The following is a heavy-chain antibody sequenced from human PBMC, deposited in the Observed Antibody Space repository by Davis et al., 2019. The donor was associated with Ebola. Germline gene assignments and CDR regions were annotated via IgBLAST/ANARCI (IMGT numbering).Heavy chain of an antibody. Sequence: PSETLSLTCTVSGGSISSSSYYWGWIRQPPGKGLEWIGSIYYSGSTYYNPSLKSRVTISVDTSKNQFSLKLSSVTAADTAVYYCARVDLESGSSWNQYYFDYWGQGTLVTVSS. CDR1: GGSISSSSYY. CDR2: IYYSGST. CDR3: ARVDLESGSSWNQYYFDY. V-gene: IGHV4-39*01. J-gene: IGHJ4*02. D-gene: IGHD6-13*01.